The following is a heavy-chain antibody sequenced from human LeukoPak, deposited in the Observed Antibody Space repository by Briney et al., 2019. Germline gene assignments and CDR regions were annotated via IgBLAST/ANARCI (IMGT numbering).Heavy chain of an antibody. CDR2: IYYSGST. CDR3: ARGLGAYRRRGHYFDY. V-gene: IGHV4-59*01. Sequence: KPSETLSLTCAVYGGSFSSYYWSWLRQPPGKGLEWIGYIYYSGSTNYNPSLKSRVTISVDTSKNQFSLKLSSVTAADTAVYYCARGLGAYRRRGHYFDYWGQGTLVTVSS. D-gene: IGHD1-14*01. J-gene: IGHJ4*02. CDR1: GGSFSSYY.